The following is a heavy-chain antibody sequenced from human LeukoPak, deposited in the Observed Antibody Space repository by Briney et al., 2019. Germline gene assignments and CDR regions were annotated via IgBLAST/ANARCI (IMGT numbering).Heavy chain of an antibody. D-gene: IGHD2-21*02. V-gene: IGHV3-21*01. CDR3: ARDLRVTHYYYGMDV. Sequence: SGGSLRLSCAASGFTFSSYSMNWVRQAPGKGLEWVSSINSSSSYIYYADSVKGRFTISRDNAKNSLYLQMNSLRAEDTAVYYCARDLRVTHYYYGMDVWGQGTTVTVSS. CDR1: GFTFSSYS. J-gene: IGHJ6*02. CDR2: INSSSSYI.